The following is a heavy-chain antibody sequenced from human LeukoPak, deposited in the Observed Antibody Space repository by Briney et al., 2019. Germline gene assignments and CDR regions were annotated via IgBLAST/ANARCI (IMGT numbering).Heavy chain of an antibody. CDR1: GFTFSTTW. V-gene: IGHV3-74*01. CDR2: INSCGTST. J-gene: IGHJ4*02. Sequence: GGSLRLSCGASGFTFSTTWMHWVRQPPGRGRVCVSRINSCGTSTVYADSVKGRFTISRDNAKNTVYLQMSGLGVDDTAVYYCARDNYYSIDYWGQGTLVTVSS. D-gene: IGHD1-26*01. CDR3: ARDNYYSIDY.